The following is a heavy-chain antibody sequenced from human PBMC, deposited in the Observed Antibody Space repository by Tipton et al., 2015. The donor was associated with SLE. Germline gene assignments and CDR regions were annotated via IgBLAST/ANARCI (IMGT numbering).Heavy chain of an antibody. Sequence: TLSLTCTASGGSISSYYWSWIRQPPGKGLEWIGYIYYSGSTNYNPSLKSRVTISVDTSKNQFSLKLSSVTAADTAVYYCAREWFGAFDIWGQGTMVTVSS. V-gene: IGHV4-59*01. CDR2: IYYSGST. CDR3: AREWFGAFDI. D-gene: IGHD3-16*01. J-gene: IGHJ3*02. CDR1: GGSISSYY.